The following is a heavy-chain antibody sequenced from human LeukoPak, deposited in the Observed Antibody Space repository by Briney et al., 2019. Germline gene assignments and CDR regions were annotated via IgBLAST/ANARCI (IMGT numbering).Heavy chain of an antibody. J-gene: IGHJ1*01. Sequence: GSSVKVSCKASGGTFSSYAISWVRQAPEQGLEWMGGIIPIFGTANYAQKFQGRVTITTDESTSTAYMELSSLRSDDTAVYYCAREVVGTTTGAEYFQHWGQGTLVTVSS. D-gene: IGHD1-26*01. CDR2: IIPIFGTA. CDR1: GGTFSSYA. CDR3: AREVVGTTTGAEYFQH. V-gene: IGHV1-69*05.